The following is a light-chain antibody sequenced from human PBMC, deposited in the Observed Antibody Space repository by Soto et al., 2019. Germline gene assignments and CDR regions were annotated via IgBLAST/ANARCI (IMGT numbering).Light chain of an antibody. J-gene: IGLJ1*01. CDR2: DDT. Sequence: QSVLTQPRSVSGSPGQSVTISCTGTSSDVDGYDFVSWYQHHPGKAPKLMIYDDTNRPSGVPDRFSGSKSGNTASLAISGLQCEDEAVYYCILYTSSYIYVFGTWTKVTVL. V-gene: IGLV2-11*01. CDR3: ILYTSSYIYV. CDR1: SSDVDGYDF.